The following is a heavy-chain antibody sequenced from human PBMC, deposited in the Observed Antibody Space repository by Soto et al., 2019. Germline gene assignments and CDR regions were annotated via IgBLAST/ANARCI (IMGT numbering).Heavy chain of an antibody. Sequence: GGSLRLSCAASGFTFSSYSMNWVRQAPGKGLEWVSSISSSSSYIYYADSVKGRFTISRDNAKNSLYLQMNSLRAEDTAVYYCARGSNYDILTGYYHHPFDYWGQGTLVTVSS. CDR1: GFTFSSYS. CDR2: ISSSSSYI. D-gene: IGHD3-9*01. J-gene: IGHJ4*02. V-gene: IGHV3-21*01. CDR3: ARGSNYDILTGYYHHPFDY.